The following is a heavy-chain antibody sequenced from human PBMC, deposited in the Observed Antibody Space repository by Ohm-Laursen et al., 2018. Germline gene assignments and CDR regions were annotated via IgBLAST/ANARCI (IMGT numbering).Heavy chain of an antibody. D-gene: IGHD4-17*01. CDR2: ISWDGGST. CDR3: AKGYGDYYYYGMDV. J-gene: IGHJ6*02. V-gene: IGHV3-43*01. Sequence: SLRLSCTASGFTFDDYTMHWVRQAPGKGLEWVSLISWDGGSTYYADSVKGRFTISRGNSKNSLYLQMNSLRTEDTALYYCAKGYGDYYYYGMDVWGQGTTVTVSS. CDR1: GFTFDDYT.